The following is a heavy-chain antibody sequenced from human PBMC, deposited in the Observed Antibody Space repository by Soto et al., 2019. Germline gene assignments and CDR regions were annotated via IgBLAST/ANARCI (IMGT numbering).Heavy chain of an antibody. CDR2: ISGSGGST. Sequence: EVQLVESGGGLVQPGGSLRLSCAASGFTFSSYAMSWVRQAPGKGLEWVSAISGSGGSTYYADSVKGRFTISRDNSKNTLYLQMNSLRAEDTAVYYCAKGAYCGGDCSYWYFDLWGRGTLVTVSS. CDR3: AKGAYCGGDCSYWYFDL. J-gene: IGHJ2*01. CDR1: GFTFSSYA. D-gene: IGHD2-21*02. V-gene: IGHV3-23*04.